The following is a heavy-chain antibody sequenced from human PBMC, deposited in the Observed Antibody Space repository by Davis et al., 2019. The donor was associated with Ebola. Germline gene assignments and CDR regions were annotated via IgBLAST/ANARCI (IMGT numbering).Heavy chain of an antibody. Sequence: ASVKVSCKASGYTFTSYDINWVRQATGQGLEWMGWMNPNSGNTGYAQKFQARVSMTRNTSISTAYMELNSLTSEDTAVYYCARSHSDWLLPFDYWGQGTLATVSS. J-gene: IGHJ4*02. CDR1: GYTFTSYD. CDR2: MNPNSGNT. CDR3: ARSHSDWLLPFDY. V-gene: IGHV1-8*01. D-gene: IGHD3-9*01.